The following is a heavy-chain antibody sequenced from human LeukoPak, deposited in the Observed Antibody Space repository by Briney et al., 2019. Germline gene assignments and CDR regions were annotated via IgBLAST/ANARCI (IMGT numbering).Heavy chain of an antibody. Sequence: QSGGSLRLSCAASRFTFSSYAMHWVRQAPGKGPEWVAVISYDGSNKYYADSVKGRFTISRDNSKNTLYLQMNSLRPEDTAVYYCAREADYYDSSGYPFDYWGQGTLVTVSS. CDR3: AREADYYDSSGYPFDY. CDR2: ISYDGSNK. V-gene: IGHV3-30-3*01. J-gene: IGHJ4*02. CDR1: RFTFSSYA. D-gene: IGHD3-22*01.